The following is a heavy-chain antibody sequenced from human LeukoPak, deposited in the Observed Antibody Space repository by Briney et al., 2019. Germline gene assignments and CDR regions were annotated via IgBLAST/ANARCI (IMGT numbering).Heavy chain of an antibody. CDR2: ISGSGGST. Sequence: PGGSLRLSCAASGFTFSSYAMSWVRQAPGKGLEWVSAISGSGGSTYYADSVKGRFTISRDNSKNTLYLQMNSLRAEDTAVYYCANHNSPITIFGVVTISGSGWFDPWGQGTLVTVSS. CDR1: GFTFSSYA. J-gene: IGHJ5*02. D-gene: IGHD3-3*01. V-gene: IGHV3-23*01. CDR3: ANHNSPITIFGVVTISGSGWFDP.